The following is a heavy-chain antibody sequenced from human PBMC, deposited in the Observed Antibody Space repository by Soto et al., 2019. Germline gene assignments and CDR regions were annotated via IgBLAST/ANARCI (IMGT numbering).Heavy chain of an antibody. V-gene: IGHV4-59*01. J-gene: IGHJ4*02. CDR2: IYYSGST. CDR3: AKDRITFLFDY. Sequence: PSETLSLTCTVSGGSISSYYWSWIRQPPGKGLEWIGYIYYSGSTNYNPSLKSRVTISVDTSKNQFSLKLSSVTAADTAVYYCAKDRITFLFDYWGQGTPVTVSS. D-gene: IGHD3-16*01. CDR1: GGSISSYY.